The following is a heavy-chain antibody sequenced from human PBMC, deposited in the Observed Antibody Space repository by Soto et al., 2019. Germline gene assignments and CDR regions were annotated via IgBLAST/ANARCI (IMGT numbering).Heavy chain of an antibody. J-gene: IGHJ6*02. V-gene: IGHV1-8*01. CDR2: MNPNSGNT. D-gene: IGHD3-16*01. CDR1: GYTFTSYD. CDR3: ARGRLWYYDSTPPLGSYGMDV. Sequence: ASVKVPCKASGYTFTSYDINWVAKATGQGLEWMGWMNPNSGNTGYAQKFQGRVTMTRNTSISTAYMELSSLRSEDTAVYYCARGRLWYYDSTPPLGSYGMDVWG.